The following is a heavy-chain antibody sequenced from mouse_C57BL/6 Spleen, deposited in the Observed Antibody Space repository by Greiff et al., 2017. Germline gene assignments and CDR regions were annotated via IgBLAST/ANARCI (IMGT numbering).Heavy chain of an antibody. D-gene: IGHD2-5*01. Sequence: EVKLMESGGGLVQPKGSLKLSCAASGFTFNTYAMHWVRQAPGKGLEWVARLRSKSSNYATYYADSVKDRFTISRDDSQSMLYLQMNNLKTEDTAMYYCVRRDYSNFYAMDYWGQGTSVTVSS. CDR2: LRSKSSNYAT. V-gene: IGHV10-3*01. J-gene: IGHJ4*01. CDR3: VRRDYSNFYAMDY. CDR1: GFTFNTYA.